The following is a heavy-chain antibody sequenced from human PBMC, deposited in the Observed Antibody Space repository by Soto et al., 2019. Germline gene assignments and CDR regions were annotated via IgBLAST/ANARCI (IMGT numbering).Heavy chain of an antibody. V-gene: IGHV4-39*01. CDR1: GGSIGTRNYY. D-gene: IGHD6-19*01. CDR2: LYYSGST. Sequence: PSETLSLTCNVSGGSIGTRNYYWAWIRQPPGKGLEWIGSLYYSGSTYYNPSLKSRVTISVDTSKNQFSLKVTSVTAADTAVYYCARHYSSGLDYFDYWGQGTLVTVSS. J-gene: IGHJ4*02. CDR3: ARHYSSGLDYFDY.